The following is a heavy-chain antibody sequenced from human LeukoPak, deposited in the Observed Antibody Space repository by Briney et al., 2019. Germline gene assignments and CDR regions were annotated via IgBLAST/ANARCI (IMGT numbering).Heavy chain of an antibody. CDR2: IWYGGSNK. Sequence: GGSLRLSCAASGFTFSSYGMHWVRQAPGKGLEWVAVIWYGGSNKYYADSVKGRFTISRDNSKNTLYLQMNSLRAEDTAVYYCAKDRVSGGSCFDYWGQGTLVTVSS. J-gene: IGHJ4*02. CDR3: AKDRVSGGSCFDY. CDR1: GFTFSSYG. D-gene: IGHD2-15*01. V-gene: IGHV3-30*02.